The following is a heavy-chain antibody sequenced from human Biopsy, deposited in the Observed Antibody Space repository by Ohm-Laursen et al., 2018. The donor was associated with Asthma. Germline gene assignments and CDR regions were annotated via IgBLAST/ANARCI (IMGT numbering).Heavy chain of an antibody. D-gene: IGHD3-3*01. Sequence: GTLSLTCTVSSGSMTPTSHYWDWIRQAPGKGLEWIGYISYGGKTSYNPSLKNRVTISRDTSKNQFSLRLTSVTAADTAVYFCARRITIFGVVQKGHGMDAWGQGTTVIVSS. J-gene: IGHJ6*02. CDR1: SGSMTPTSHY. CDR3: ARRITIFGVVQKGHGMDA. V-gene: IGHV4-39*01. CDR2: ISYGGKT.